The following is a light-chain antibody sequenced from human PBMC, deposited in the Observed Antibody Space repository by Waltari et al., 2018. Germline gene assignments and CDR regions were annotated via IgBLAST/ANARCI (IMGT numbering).Light chain of an antibody. CDR2: TAS. CDR1: QTINND. Sequence: DIQMTQSPSSLSASAGDRVTITCRASQTINNDVNWYQQKPGKAPTLLIYTASTLQSGVPSRFSGSGGGTLFTLTISSLQPEDFATYFCHQTFSLPNSFGQGTKVDI. CDR3: HQTFSLPNS. J-gene: IGKJ2*03. V-gene: IGKV1-39*01.